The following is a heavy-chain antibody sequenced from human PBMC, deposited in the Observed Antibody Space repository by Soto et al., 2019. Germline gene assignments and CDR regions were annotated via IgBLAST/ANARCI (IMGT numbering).Heavy chain of an antibody. Sequence: GGSLRLSCAASGFTFSSYSMNWVRQAPGKGLEWVSSISSSSSYIYYADSVKGRFTISRDNAKNSLYLQMNSLRAEDTAVYYCARETPDLNGYYKGAFDIWGQGTMVTVSS. D-gene: IGHD3-9*01. CDR2: ISSSSSYI. CDR3: ARETPDLNGYYKGAFDI. V-gene: IGHV3-21*01. CDR1: GFTFSSYS. J-gene: IGHJ3*02.